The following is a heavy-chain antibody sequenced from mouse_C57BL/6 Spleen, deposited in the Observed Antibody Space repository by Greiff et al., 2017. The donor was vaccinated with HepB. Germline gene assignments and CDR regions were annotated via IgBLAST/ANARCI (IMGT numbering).Heavy chain of an antibody. Sequence: EVKVVESGPELVKPGASVKISCKASGYSFTGYYMPWVHQSAEKSLEWIGAINPSTGCTSYNQKFKGKATLTVDKSSSTAYMQLKSLTSEDSAVYYCAGCHYYYEAGFAYWGQGTLVTVSA. J-gene: IGHJ3*01. CDR1: GYSFTGYY. CDR2: INPSTGCT. D-gene: IGHD2-4*01. CDR3: AGCHYYYEAGFAY. V-gene: IGHV1-43*01.